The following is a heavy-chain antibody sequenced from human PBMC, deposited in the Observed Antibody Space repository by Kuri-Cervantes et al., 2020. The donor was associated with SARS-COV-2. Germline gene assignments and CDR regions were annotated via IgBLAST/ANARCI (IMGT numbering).Heavy chain of an antibody. CDR3: ARHRNPYSDYSLDL. V-gene: IGHV5-51*01. CDR1: GYTFTPFW. Sequence: GGSLRLSCKPSGYTFTPFWIGWVRQPPGKGLEWMQIIYPGDSDTRYSPSFQGQVSISVDKSNTTAYLQWSSLKASDTAVYYCARHRNPYSDYSLDLWGQGTLVTVSS. J-gene: IGHJ5*02. D-gene: IGHD4-11*01. CDR2: IYPGDSDT.